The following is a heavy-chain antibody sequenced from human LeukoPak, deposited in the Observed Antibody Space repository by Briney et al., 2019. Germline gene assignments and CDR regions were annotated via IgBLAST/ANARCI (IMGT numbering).Heavy chain of an antibody. CDR2: INHSGST. V-gene: IGHV4-34*01. J-gene: IGHJ3*02. CDR3: ARLQPRAFDI. CDR1: GGSFSGYY. Sequence: PSETLSLTCAVYGGSFSGYYWSWIRQPPGKGLEWIGEINHSGSTNYNPSLKSRVTISVDTSKNQFSLKRSSVTAADTAVYYCARLQPRAFDIWGQGTMVTVSS. D-gene: IGHD2-2*01.